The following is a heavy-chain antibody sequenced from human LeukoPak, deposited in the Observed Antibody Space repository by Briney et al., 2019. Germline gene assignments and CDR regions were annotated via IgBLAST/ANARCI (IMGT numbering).Heavy chain of an antibody. V-gene: IGHV3-74*01. J-gene: IGHJ5*02. CDR3: ARDRLFRIAARPDWFDP. CDR1: GFTFSSYW. D-gene: IGHD6-6*01. Sequence: SGGSLRLSCAASGFTFSSYWMHWVRQVPGKGLVWVSRIREDGTITNYEDSVKGRFTIFRDNAKNSLYLQMNSLRAEDTAVYYCARDRLFRIAARPDWFDPWGRGTLVTVSS. CDR2: IREDGTIT.